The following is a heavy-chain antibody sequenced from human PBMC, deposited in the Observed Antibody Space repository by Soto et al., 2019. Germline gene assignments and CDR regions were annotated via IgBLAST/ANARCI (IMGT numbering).Heavy chain of an antibody. D-gene: IGHD1-1*01. V-gene: IGHV4-31*03. CDR1: GGSISSGGYY. CDR2: IYYSGST. J-gene: IGHJ4*02. Sequence: QVQLQESGPGLVKPSQTLSLTCTVSGGSISSGGYYWSWIRQHPGKGLEWIGYIYYSGSTYYNPSLKSRVTISVDTSKNQFSLKLSSVTAADTAVNYCARETTAHPGVDYWGQGTLVTVSS. CDR3: ARETTAHPGVDY.